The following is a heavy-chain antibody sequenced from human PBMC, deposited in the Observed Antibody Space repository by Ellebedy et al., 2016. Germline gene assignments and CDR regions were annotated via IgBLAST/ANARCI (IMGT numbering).Heavy chain of an antibody. D-gene: IGHD5-18*01. J-gene: IGHJ6*02. Sequence: GGSLRLXXAASGFTFSSYWMSWVRQAPGKGLEWVANIKQDGSEKFYVDSVKGRFTISRDNAKNSLYLQMNSLRAEDTAVYYCAKKGGGTAMVAYYYYYGMDVWGQGTTVTVSS. CDR3: AKKGGGTAMVAYYYYYGMDV. V-gene: IGHV3-7*01. CDR2: IKQDGSEK. CDR1: GFTFSSYW.